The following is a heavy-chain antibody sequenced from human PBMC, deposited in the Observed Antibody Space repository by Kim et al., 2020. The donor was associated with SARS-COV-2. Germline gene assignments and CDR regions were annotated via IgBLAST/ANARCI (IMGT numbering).Heavy chain of an antibody. CDR3: TRSRWLQPFDY. J-gene: IGHJ4*02. Sequence: GGSLRLSCAASGFTFSGSAMHWVRQASGKGLEWVGRIRSKANSYATAYAASVKGRFTISRDDSKNTAYLQMNSLKTEDTAVYYCTRSRWLQPFDYWGQGTLVTVSS. V-gene: IGHV3-73*01. CDR2: IRSKANSYAT. D-gene: IGHD5-12*01. CDR1: GFTFSGSA.